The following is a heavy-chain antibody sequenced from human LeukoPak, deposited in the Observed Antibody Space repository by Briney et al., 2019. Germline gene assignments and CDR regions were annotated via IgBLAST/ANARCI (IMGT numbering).Heavy chain of an antibody. CDR2: IYYSGST. Sequence: ETLSLTFTVSGXSISSYYWSWIRQPPGKGLEWIGYIYYSGSTNYNPSLKSRVTISVDTSKNQFSLKLSSVTAADTAVYYCASEVQLYNYWGQGTLVTVSS. J-gene: IGHJ4*02. CDR1: GXSISSYY. V-gene: IGHV4-59*01. CDR3: ASEVQLYNY. D-gene: IGHD1-1*01.